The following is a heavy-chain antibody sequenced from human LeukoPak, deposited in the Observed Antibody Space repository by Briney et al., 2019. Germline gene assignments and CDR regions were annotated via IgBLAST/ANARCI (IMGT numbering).Heavy chain of an antibody. J-gene: IGHJ3*01. CDR1: VYPIRDGYY. V-gene: IGHV4-4*07. CDR3: ARADGGSSMREWRAFDF. CDR2: IYTSGST. Sequence: SETLSLTCTVSVYPIRDGYYWSWIRQPAGKGLEWIGRIYTSGSTNYNPSLKSRVTMSVHPSQHQFSLKLTSVTAADTAVDYCARADGGSSMREWRAFDFWGQGTLVTVSS. D-gene: IGHD3-16*01.